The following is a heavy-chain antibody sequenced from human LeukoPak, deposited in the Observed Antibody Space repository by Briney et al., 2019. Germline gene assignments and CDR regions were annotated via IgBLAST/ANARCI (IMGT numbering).Heavy chain of an antibody. CDR2: ISSSSSYI. V-gene: IGHV3-21*01. CDR1: GFTFSSYS. D-gene: IGHD3-10*01. CDR3: AKADFGDYYYYMDV. Sequence: GGSLRLSCAASGFTFSSYSMNWVRRAPGKGLEWASSISSSSSYIYYADSVKGRFTISRDNAKNTLYLQMNSLRAEDTAVYYCAKADFGDYYYYMDVWGKGTTVTVSS. J-gene: IGHJ6*03.